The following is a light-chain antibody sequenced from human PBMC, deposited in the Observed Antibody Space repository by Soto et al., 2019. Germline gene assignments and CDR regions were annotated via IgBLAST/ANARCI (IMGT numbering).Light chain of an antibody. CDR3: QPRSNWIT. CDR1: QGVSRK. Sequence: DIVMTQSPATLSVATGERVTFSCRASQGVSRKLAWYQQKPGQAPRLLIYDTSYRATGIPARFSGSGSGTDFTLTISSLEPEDFAVYYCQPRSNWITFGQGTRLEIK. CDR2: DTS. V-gene: IGKV3D-11*01. J-gene: IGKJ5*01.